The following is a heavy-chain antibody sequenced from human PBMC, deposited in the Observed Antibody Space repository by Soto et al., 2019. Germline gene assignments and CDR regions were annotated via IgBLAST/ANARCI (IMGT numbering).Heavy chain of an antibody. CDR3: AKGIRVATIYWFDP. J-gene: IGHJ5*02. CDR2: ISGSGGST. D-gene: IGHD5-12*01. V-gene: IGHV3-23*01. Sequence: PGGSLRLSCAASGFTFSSYAMSCVRQAPGKGLEWVSAISGSGGSTYYADSVKGRFTISRDNSKNTLYLQMNSLRAGDTPVYYCAKGIRVATIYWFDPWGQGTLVTVSS. CDR1: GFTFSSYA.